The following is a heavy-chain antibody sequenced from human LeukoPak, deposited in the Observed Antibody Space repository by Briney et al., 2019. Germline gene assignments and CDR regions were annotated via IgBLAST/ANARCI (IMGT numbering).Heavy chain of an antibody. CDR3: ARRHPAWIQLMGNAFDI. V-gene: IGHV5-51*01. Sequence: GESLKISCKGSGYSFTSYWIGWVRQMPGKGLEWMGIIYPGDSDTRYSPSFQGQVTISADKSTSTAYLQWSSLKASDTAMYYCARRHPAWIQLMGNAFDIWGQGTMVTVSS. J-gene: IGHJ3*02. CDR2: IYPGDSDT. CDR1: GYSFTSYW. D-gene: IGHD5-18*01.